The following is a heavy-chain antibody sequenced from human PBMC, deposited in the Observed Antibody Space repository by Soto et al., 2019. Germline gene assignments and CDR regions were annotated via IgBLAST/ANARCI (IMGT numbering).Heavy chain of an antibody. D-gene: IGHD2-21*01. V-gene: IGHV5-51*01. CDR2: TYPGDSDN. J-gene: IGHJ6*02. CDR3: ATPSILSGMDI. Sequence: ASPEICCTLSGYCFTRYWTGCVRPLPEDALEWMGITYPGDSDNRYSPSFQGQVTISADKSIGTAHLQWSRLKASDTAMYCHATPSILSGMDIWGQGTTVTVSS. CDR1: GYCFTRYW.